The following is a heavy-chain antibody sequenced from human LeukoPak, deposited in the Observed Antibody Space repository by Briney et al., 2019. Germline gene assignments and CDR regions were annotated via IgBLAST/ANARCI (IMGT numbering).Heavy chain of an antibody. J-gene: IGHJ5*01. V-gene: IGHV3-48*04. CDR3: ARDNWVDC. CDR1: GLAFSKYS. CDR2: IDTSSTTM. Sequence: GGSLRLSCEASGLAFSKYSMTWVRQAPGKGLEWVSFIDTSSTTMYYTDSVKGRSTISRDNAKNSLYLQMNSLKVEDTAIYYCARDNWVDCWGQGTLVTVSS.